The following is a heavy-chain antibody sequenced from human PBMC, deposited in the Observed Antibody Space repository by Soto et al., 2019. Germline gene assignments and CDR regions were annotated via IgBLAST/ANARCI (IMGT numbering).Heavy chain of an antibody. V-gene: IGHV4-30-2*01. CDR2: IYHSGST. D-gene: IGHD2-15*01. J-gene: IGHJ4*02. CDR1: GGSISSGGYS. CDR3: ARGRGGY. Sequence: PSETLSLTCAVSGGSISSGGYSWSWIRQPPGKGLEWIGYIYHSGSTYYNPSLKSRVTISVDRSKNQFSLKLSSVTAADTAVYYCARGRGGYWGQGSLVTSPQ.